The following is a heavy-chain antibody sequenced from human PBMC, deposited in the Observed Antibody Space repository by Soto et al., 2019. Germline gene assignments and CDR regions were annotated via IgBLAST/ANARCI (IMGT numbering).Heavy chain of an antibody. D-gene: IGHD1-20*01. CDR3: ARDQTGITTTGGGRIDH. Sequence: QVQLVESGGGVVQPGRSLRLSCAASGFTFSTHAMHWVRQAPGKGPECVAIVSFDGSNKYYADSVKGRFTISRDNSKNTLYPQMSGLPPEDTAVYYCARDQTGITTTGGGRIDHWGQGTLVTVSS. J-gene: IGHJ4*02. CDR2: VSFDGSNK. CDR1: GFTFSTHA. V-gene: IGHV3-30-3*01.